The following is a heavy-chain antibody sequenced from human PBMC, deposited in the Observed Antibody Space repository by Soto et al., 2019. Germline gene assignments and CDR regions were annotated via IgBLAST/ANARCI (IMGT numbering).Heavy chain of an antibody. CDR1: GFTFSSYA. CDR3: VKDPRRGIAAPSLDY. J-gene: IGHJ4*02. V-gene: IGHV3-64D*08. D-gene: IGHD6-13*01. CDR2: ISSNGGST. Sequence: GGSLRLSCSASGFTFSSYAMHWVRQAPGKGLEYVSAISSNGGSTYYADSVKGRFTISRDNSKNTLYLQMSSLRAEDTAVYYCVKDPRRGIAAPSLDYWGQGTLVTVSS.